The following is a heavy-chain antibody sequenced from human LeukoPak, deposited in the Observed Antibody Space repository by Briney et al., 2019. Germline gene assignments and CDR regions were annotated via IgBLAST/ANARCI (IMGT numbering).Heavy chain of an antibody. J-gene: IGHJ4*02. CDR1: GGTFSSHT. D-gene: IGHD4-23*01. CDR2: IIPIFGTE. V-gene: IGHV1-69*13. CDR3: ARGWLAETMVVTPYNY. Sequence: GASVKVSCKASGGTFSSHTINWVRQAPGQGLEWMGGIIPIFGTENYAQKFQGRVTITAVESTSTAYMEVSSLRSEDTAVYYCARGWLAETMVVTPYNYWGQGTLVTVSS.